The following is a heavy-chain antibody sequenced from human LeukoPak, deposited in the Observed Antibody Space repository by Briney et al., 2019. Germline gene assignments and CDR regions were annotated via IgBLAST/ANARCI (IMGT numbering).Heavy chain of an antibody. V-gene: IGHV3-48*03. CDR3: ARSHLNDY. CDR1: GFTFSSYE. Sequence: GGSLRLSCAASGFTFSSYEMIWVRQAPGKGLEWVSYISSSGSTDYYADSVKGRFTISRDNAKNSLYLQMNSLRAEDTALYYCARSHLNDYWGQGTLVTVSS. CDR2: ISSSGSTD. J-gene: IGHJ4*02. D-gene: IGHD3-3*02.